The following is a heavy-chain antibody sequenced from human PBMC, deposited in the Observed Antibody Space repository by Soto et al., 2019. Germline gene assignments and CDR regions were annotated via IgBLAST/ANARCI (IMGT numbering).Heavy chain of an antibody. D-gene: IGHD2-8*02. CDR2: IWYDGSNK. Sequence: VGSLRLSWAASGFNFRSYGMHWVRQAPGKGLEWVAVIWYDGSNKYYADSVKGRFTISRDNSKNTLYLQMNSLRAEDTAVYYCARVPEINIVLYYFDYWGQGTLVTVSS. J-gene: IGHJ4*02. V-gene: IGHV3-33*01. CDR3: ARVPEINIVLYYFDY. CDR1: GFNFRSYG.